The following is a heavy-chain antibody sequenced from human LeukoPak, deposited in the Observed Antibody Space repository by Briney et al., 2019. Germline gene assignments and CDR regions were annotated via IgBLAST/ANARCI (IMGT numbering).Heavy chain of an antibody. J-gene: IGHJ3*02. CDR1: GFTFSSYD. Sequence: GGSLRLSCAASGFTFSSYDMHWVRQATGKGLGWVSAIGTAGDTYYPGSVKGRFTISRENAKNSLHLQMNSLRAGDTAVYYCARGVVVIAGGLSNAFDIWGQGTMVTVSS. V-gene: IGHV3-13*01. CDR3: ARGVVVIAGGLSNAFDI. D-gene: IGHD2-21*01. CDR2: IGTAGDT.